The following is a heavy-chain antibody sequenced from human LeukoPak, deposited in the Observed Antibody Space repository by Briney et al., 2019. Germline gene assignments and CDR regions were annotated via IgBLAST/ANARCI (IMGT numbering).Heavy chain of an antibody. V-gene: IGHV3-9*01. Sequence: PGGSLRLSCAASGFTFDDYAMHWVRQAPGKGLEWVSGISWNSGSIAYADSVKGRFTISRDNAKNSLYLQMNSPRPEDTALYYCGKGYGSGLPYGMDVWGQGTRSPSP. CDR1: GFTFDDYA. D-gene: IGHD4-17*01. CDR2: ISWNSGSI. J-gene: IGHJ6*02. CDR3: GKGYGSGLPYGMDV.